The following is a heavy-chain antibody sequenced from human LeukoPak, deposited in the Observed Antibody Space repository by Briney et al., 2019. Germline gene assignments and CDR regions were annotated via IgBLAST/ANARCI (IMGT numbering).Heavy chain of an antibody. CDR2: IYYSGST. Sequence: SETLSLTCSVSGDSMRSYYWSWIRQPPGKGLEWIGYIYYSGSTNYNPSLKGRVTVSVDTSKNQFSLKLSSVTAADTAVYYCARQTYSSSWSHGAFDIWGQGTMVTVSS. CDR1: GDSMRSYY. CDR3: ARQTYSSSWSHGAFDI. J-gene: IGHJ3*02. D-gene: IGHD6-13*01. V-gene: IGHV4-59*08.